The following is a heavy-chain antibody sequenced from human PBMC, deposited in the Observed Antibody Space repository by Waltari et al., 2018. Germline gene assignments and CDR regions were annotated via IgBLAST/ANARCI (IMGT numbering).Heavy chain of an antibody. CDR3: AKVGVGLTTWYPFDV. Sequence: QVHLVESGGGVVQPGGSLRLSFSAAGFPFSDYGLHWVRQAPGKGLEWVAFIRYDASDIYYRDSVKGRFTISRDNSKNTLFLQMSSLRPEDTAVYYCAKVGVGLTTWYPFDVWGQGTMVTVSS. CDR1: GFPFSDYG. J-gene: IGHJ3*01. V-gene: IGHV3-30*02. D-gene: IGHD1-1*01. CDR2: IRYDASDI.